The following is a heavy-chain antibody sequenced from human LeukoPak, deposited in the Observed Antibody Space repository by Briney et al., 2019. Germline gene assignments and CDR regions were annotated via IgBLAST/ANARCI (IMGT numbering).Heavy chain of an antibody. CDR2: ICSSSGTI. CDR1: GFTFSSYS. Sequence: VGSLRLSRAASGFTFSSYSMNCVCQAPGRGVEWVSYICSSSGTIYYADSVKGRFTSSRDNAKNSLYLQMNSLRDEDTAVYCCARVQPPPTVVTPRYYYYGMDVWGQGTTVTVSS. J-gene: IGHJ6*02. CDR3: ARVQPPPTVVTPRYYYYGMDV. D-gene: IGHD4-23*01. V-gene: IGHV3-48*02.